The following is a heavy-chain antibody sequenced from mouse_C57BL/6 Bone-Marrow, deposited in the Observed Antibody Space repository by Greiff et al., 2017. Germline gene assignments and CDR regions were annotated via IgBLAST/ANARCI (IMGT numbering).Heavy chain of an antibody. CDR2: ISDGGSYT. D-gene: IGHD2-4*01. J-gene: IGHJ3*01. Sequence: DVMLVESGGGLVKPGGSLKLSCAASGFTFSSYAMSWVRQTPEKRLEWVATISDGGSYTYYPDNVKGRFTISRDDAKNNLYLQMSHLKSEDTAMYYGARGRGDYPWFAFWGQGTLVTVSA. CDR1: GFTFSSYA. CDR3: ARGRGDYPWFAF. V-gene: IGHV5-4*03.